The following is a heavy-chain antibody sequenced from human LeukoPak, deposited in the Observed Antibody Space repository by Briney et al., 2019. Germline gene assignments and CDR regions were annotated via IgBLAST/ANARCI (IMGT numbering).Heavy chain of an antibody. CDR1: GYSVTTYW. CDR2: IYPGDSDT. Sequence: GESLKISCKGSGYSVTTYWIGWVRQMPGKGLEWMGIIYPGDSDTRYSPSFQGQVTISADKSISTAYLQWSSLKASDTAMYYCARDGLGGSYLGLAAFDIWGQGTMVTVSS. CDR3: ARDGLGGSYLGLAAFDI. D-gene: IGHD1-26*01. J-gene: IGHJ3*02. V-gene: IGHV5-51*01.